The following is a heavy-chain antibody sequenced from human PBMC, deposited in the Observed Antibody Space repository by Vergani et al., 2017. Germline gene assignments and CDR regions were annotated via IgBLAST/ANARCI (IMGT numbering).Heavy chain of an antibody. J-gene: IGHJ6*02. Sequence: QVQLVESGGGLVKPGGSLRLSCAASGFTFSDYYMSWIRQAPGKGLEWVSYISSSGSTIYYEEPVKGRFTIYRDNAKNSLYRQMNSLRAEDTAVYYWARGSGYDFHHTYYYYGMDVWGQGTTVTVSS. CDR3: ARGSGYDFHHTYYYYGMDV. CDR2: ISSSGSTI. D-gene: IGHD5-12*01. CDR1: GFTFSDYY. V-gene: IGHV3-11*01.